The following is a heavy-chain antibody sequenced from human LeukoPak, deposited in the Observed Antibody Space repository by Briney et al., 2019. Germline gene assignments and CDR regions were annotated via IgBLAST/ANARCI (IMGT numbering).Heavy chain of an antibody. V-gene: IGHV5-51*01. CDR1: GYSFTSFW. J-gene: IGHJ5*02. Sequence: GGSLKISWKGSGYSFTSFWIGWVRPGPGKGLEGMGSIYPGDSDTRYSPSFQRQVTISADKSISTAYLQWSSLKASDTAMYYCARPRDRQVGWFDPWGQGTLVTVSS. D-gene: IGHD2-21*02. CDR2: IYPGDSDT. CDR3: ARPRDRQVGWFDP.